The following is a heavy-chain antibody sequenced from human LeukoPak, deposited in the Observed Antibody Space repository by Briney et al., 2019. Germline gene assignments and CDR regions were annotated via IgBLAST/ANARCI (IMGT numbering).Heavy chain of an antibody. Sequence: GGSLRLSCAASGFTFTNHWMHWVRQAPGKGLVWVSRIRPDGRETNHAGSVKGRFTISRDNAKNTLYLQVNSLGDEDTAVYYCGRDVVLGSGSVDYWGQGVLVTVSS. J-gene: IGHJ4*02. CDR1: GFTFTNHW. V-gene: IGHV3-74*01. CDR3: GRDVVLGSGSVDY. D-gene: IGHD3-10*01. CDR2: IRPDGRET.